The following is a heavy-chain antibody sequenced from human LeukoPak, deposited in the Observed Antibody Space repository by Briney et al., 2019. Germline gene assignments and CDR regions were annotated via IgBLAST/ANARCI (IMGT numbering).Heavy chain of an antibody. CDR1: GFTFSSYE. Sequence: GGSLRLSCAASGFTFSSYEMNWVRQAPGKGLEWVSYISSSGSTIYYADSVKGRFTISRDNAKNSLYLQMNSLRAEDTAVYYCAREAGNYGDYPPNFDYWGQGTLVTVSS. CDR3: AREAGNYGDYPPNFDY. CDR2: ISSSGSTI. D-gene: IGHD4-17*01. V-gene: IGHV3-48*03. J-gene: IGHJ4*02.